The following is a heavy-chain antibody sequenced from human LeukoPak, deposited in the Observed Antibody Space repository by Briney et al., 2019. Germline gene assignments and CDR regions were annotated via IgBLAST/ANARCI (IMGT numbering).Heavy chain of an antibody. V-gene: IGHV1-8*03. D-gene: IGHD3-22*01. CDR1: GYAFTSYD. Sequence: ASVKVSCKASGYAFTSYDINWVRQATGQGLEWMGYMNPNSGNGGYARKFQGRVTITTDTSISTAYMELSSLRSEDTAVYYCARDFFNSYDRGTWGQGTLVTVSS. CDR2: MNPNSGNG. CDR3: ARDFFNSYDRGT. J-gene: IGHJ5*02.